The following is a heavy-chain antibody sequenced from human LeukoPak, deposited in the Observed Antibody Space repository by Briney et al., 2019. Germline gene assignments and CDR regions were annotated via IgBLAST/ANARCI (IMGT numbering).Heavy chain of an antibody. D-gene: IGHD4-17*01. V-gene: IGHV3-74*01. Sequence: GGSLRLSCAASGYTFSSYWMHWVRQTPGKGLVWVPRINSDGSGTRYADSVKGRFTISRDSAKNTLYLQMNSLRADDTAVYYCAREVSGDPWYNWFDPWGQGTLVTVSS. CDR2: INSDGSGT. CDR3: AREVSGDPWYNWFDP. J-gene: IGHJ5*02. CDR1: GYTFSSYW.